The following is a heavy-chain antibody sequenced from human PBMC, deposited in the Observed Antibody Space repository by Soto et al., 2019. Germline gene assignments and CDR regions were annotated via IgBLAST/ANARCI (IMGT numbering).Heavy chain of an antibody. V-gene: IGHV3-23*01. Sequence: MKLLESGGDLAQPGGSLRLSCAASGFDIGPFTMAWVRQAPGRGLEWVSAVTGSSRTFYYSSPVKGRFTVSRDNSQNVLFLDMSALRVDHTAVYYCAKTPQYGAYLNYSMDMWGKGTTVVVSP. CDR3: AKTPQYGAYLNYSMDM. D-gene: IGHD2-21*01. J-gene: IGHJ6*04. CDR2: VTGSSRTF. CDR1: GFDIGPFT.